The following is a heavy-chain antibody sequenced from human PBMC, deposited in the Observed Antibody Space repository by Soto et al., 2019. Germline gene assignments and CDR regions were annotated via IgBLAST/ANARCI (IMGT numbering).Heavy chain of an antibody. D-gene: IGHD5-18*01. Sequence: GGSLRLSCAASGFTFSSYAMSWVRQAPGKGLEWVSAISGSGGSTYYADSVKGRFTISRDNSKNTLYLQMNSLRAEDTAVYYCAKSLWGDTAMATIFDSWGQGTPVTVSS. J-gene: IGHJ4*02. CDR1: GFTFSSYA. CDR3: AKSLWGDTAMATIFDS. CDR2: ISGSGGST. V-gene: IGHV3-23*01.